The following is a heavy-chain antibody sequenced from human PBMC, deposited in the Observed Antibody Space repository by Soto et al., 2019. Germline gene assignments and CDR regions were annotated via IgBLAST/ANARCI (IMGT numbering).Heavy chain of an antibody. CDR1: GFTFSSYD. Sequence: PGGSLRLSCAASGFTFSSYDMHWVRQATGKGLEWVSAIGTAGDTYYPGSVKGRFTISRENAKNSLYLQMNSLRAEDTAVYYCARDSIAVAGDDAFDIWGQGTMVTVSS. D-gene: IGHD6-19*01. V-gene: IGHV3-13*01. J-gene: IGHJ3*02. CDR3: ARDSIAVAGDDAFDI. CDR2: IGTAGDT.